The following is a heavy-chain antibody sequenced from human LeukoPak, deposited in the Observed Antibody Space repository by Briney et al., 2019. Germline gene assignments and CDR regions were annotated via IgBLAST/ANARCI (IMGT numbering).Heavy chain of an antibody. D-gene: IGHD6-13*01. CDR1: GYTFTSYY. J-gene: IGHJ4*02. Sequence: GASVKVSCKASGYTFTSYYMHWVRHAPGQGLEWMGIINPSGGGTSYAQKFQGRVTMTRDTSTSTVYMELSSLRSEDTAVYYCVGDSKKLVLDYWGQGTLVTVSS. V-gene: IGHV1-46*01. CDR3: VGDSKKLVLDY. CDR2: INPSGGGT.